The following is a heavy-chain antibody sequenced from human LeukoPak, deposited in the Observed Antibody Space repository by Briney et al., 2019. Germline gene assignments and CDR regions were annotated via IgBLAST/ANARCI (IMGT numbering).Heavy chain of an antibody. J-gene: IGHJ6*03. CDR3: ARVVGVTKGIRYYYYMDV. CDR1: GFTFSSYS. V-gene: IGHV3-21*04. D-gene: IGHD4-17*01. Sequence: PGGSLRLSCAASGFTFSSYSMNWVRQAPGKGLEWVSSISSSSSYIYYADSVKGRFTISRDNAKNSLYLQMNSLRAEDTALYYCARVVGVTKGIRYYYYMDVWGKGTTVTVSS. CDR2: ISSSSSYI.